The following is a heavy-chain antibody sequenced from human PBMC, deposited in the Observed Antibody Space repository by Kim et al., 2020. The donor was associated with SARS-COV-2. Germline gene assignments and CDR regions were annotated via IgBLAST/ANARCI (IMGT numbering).Heavy chain of an antibody. CDR3: VRKSGHSYGMDV. Sequence: ADTLESRSPIATDNDKNAVYMQMNSLRAEDTAVYYCVRKSGHSYGMDVWGQGTTVTVSS. V-gene: IGHV3-74*01. J-gene: IGHJ6*02.